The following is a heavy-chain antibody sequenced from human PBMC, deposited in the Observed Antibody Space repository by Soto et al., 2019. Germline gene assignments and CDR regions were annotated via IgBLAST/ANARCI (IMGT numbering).Heavy chain of an antibody. D-gene: IGHD2-15*01. Sequence: QVQLQESGPGVVKPSETLSLTCTVSGDSISSYYWSWIRQPPGKGLEWIGYIYYSGGTSYNTSLKXXVXISXDTSKNQCSLNLRSVTAADTAMYYCARAYSGTYDVWGQGTMVTVSS. CDR1: GDSISSYY. J-gene: IGHJ3*01. V-gene: IGHV4-59*01. CDR2: IYYSGGT. CDR3: ARAYSGTYDV.